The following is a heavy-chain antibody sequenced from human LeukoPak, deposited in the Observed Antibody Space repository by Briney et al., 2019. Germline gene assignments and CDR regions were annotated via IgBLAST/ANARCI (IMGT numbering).Heavy chain of an antibody. CDR3: ARDNYYDSSGYGDYYFDY. CDR1: GGSISGGDYY. Sequence: MTSQTLSLTCTVSGGSISGGDYYWSWIRQPPGKGLEWIGYIYYSGSTYYNPSLKSRVTISVDTSKNQFSLKLSSVTAADTAVYYCARDNYYDSSGYGDYYFDYWGQGTLVTVSS. D-gene: IGHD3-22*01. V-gene: IGHV4-30-4*01. CDR2: IYYSGST. J-gene: IGHJ4*02.